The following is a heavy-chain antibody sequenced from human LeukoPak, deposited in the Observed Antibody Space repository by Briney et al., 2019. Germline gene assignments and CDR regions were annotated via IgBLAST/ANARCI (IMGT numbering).Heavy chain of an antibody. Sequence: PGGSLRLSCTASGFTLSSYWMSWVRQAPGKGLEWLADIKQDGSKIYYVDSVKGRFTISRDNARNSVYLQMNNLTVEDTAVYYRAENDPQIRYFTGNRCPRPLGWGKGTTVTVSS. D-gene: IGHD2-8*02. CDR2: IKQDGSKI. CDR1: GFTLSSYW. V-gene: IGHV3-7*01. CDR3: AENDPQIRYFTGNRCPRPLG. J-gene: IGHJ6*04.